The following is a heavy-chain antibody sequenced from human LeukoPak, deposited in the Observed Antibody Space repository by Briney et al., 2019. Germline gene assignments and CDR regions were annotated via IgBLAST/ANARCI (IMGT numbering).Heavy chain of an antibody. Sequence: SETLSLTCTVSGGSISSYYWSWLRQPAGKGLEWIGRIYTSGSTNYNPSLKSRVTMSVDTSKNQFSLKLSSVTAADTAVYYCARVICSGGSCRFDYWGQGTLVTVSS. CDR3: ARVICSGGSCRFDY. V-gene: IGHV4-4*07. D-gene: IGHD2-15*01. CDR1: GGSISSYY. J-gene: IGHJ4*02. CDR2: IYTSGST.